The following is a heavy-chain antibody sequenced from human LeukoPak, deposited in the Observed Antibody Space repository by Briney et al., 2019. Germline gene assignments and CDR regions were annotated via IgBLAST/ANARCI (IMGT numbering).Heavy chain of an antibody. D-gene: IGHD5-18*01. J-gene: IGHJ6*02. V-gene: IGHV1-58*02. Sequence: GASVKVSCKASGFTFTSSAMQWVRQARGQRLEWIGWIVVGSGNTNYAQKFQERVTITRDMSTSTAYMELSSLRSEDTAVYYCAAGGVGQQWFFHYYYYGMDVWGQGTTVTVSS. CDR1: GFTFTSSA. CDR3: AAGGVGQQWFFHYYYYGMDV. CDR2: IVVGSGNT.